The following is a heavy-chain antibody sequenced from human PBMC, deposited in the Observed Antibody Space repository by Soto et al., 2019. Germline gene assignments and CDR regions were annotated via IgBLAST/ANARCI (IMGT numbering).Heavy chain of an antibody. CDR3: ARGRSYDYVWGSYRYPLDY. V-gene: IGHV4-31*02. J-gene: IGHJ4*02. CDR2: IYYSGST. D-gene: IGHD3-16*02. Sequence: KPSETLSLTXTVSGGSISSGGYYWSWIRQHPGKGLEWIGYIYYSGSTYYNPSLKSRVTISVDTSKNQFSLKLSTVTAADTAVYYCARGRSYDYVWGSYRYPLDYWGQGTLVTVSS. CDR1: GGSISSGGYY.